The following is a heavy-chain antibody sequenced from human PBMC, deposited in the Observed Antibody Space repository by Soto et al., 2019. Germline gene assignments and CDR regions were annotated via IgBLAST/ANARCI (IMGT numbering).Heavy chain of an antibody. Sequence: QVRLVQSGVEVKKVGASVKVSCMASGYTFTNYGISWVRQAPGQGPEWMGWISGYNGNTKNAQKCRGRVTMTTDTSTTTAYMELRSLRFDDTAVYYCARGGSSWSAEYYQHWGQGTLVFVSS. CDR3: ARGGSSWSAEYYQH. D-gene: IGHD6-13*01. CDR1: GYTFTNYG. V-gene: IGHV1-18*01. J-gene: IGHJ1*01. CDR2: ISGYNGNT.